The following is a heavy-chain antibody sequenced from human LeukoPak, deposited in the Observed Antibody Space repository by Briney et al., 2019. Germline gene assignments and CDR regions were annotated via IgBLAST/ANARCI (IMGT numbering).Heavy chain of an antibody. D-gene: IGHD4-23*01. Sequence: GGYLRLYCAASGFTFSSYWMSWVRQAPGKGLEWVANIKQDGSEKYYVDSVKGRFTISRDNAKNSLYLQINSLRAEDTAVYYCARARALRWYNYYYYMDDWGKGTTVTVSS. CDR3: ARARALRWYNYYYYMDD. V-gene: IGHV3-7*01. J-gene: IGHJ6*03. CDR2: IKQDGSEK. CDR1: GFTFSSYW.